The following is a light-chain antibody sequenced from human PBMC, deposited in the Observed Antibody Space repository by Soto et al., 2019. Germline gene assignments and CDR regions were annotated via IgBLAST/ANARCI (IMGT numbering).Light chain of an antibody. CDR3: QQYNDWCSNT. J-gene: IGKJ5*01. V-gene: IGKV4-1*01. CDR2: WAS. Sequence: DTVMTHSLDSLAVSLGVRATINCKSSQTILFFSNDKNCLAWYQQKAGQPPKLLITWASTRESGVPDRFSGSGSGTEFTLIISSLQSEDFGVYYCQQYNDWCSNTFGQGTRLEI. CDR1: QTILFFSNDKNC.